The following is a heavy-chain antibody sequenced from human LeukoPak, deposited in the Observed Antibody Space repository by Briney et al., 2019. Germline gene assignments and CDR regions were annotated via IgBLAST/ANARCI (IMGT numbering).Heavy chain of an antibody. CDR3: AKDRLRFGEVVGTFDY. J-gene: IGHJ4*02. D-gene: IGHD3-10*01. V-gene: IGHV3-23*01. CDR1: GFTFSSYA. CDR2: ISGSGGST. Sequence: PGGSLRLSCAASGFTFSSYAMSWVRQAPGKGLEWVSAISGSGGSTYYADSVKGRFTISRDNSKNTLYLQMNSLRAEDTAVYYCAKDRLRFGEVVGTFDYWGQGTLVTVSS.